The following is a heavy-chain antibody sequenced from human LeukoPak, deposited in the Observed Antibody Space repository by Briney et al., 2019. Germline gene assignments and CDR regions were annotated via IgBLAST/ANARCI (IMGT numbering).Heavy chain of an antibody. CDR1: GFTFDDYA. CDR2: ISGDGGST. Sequence: PGGSLRLPCAASGFTFDDYAMHWVRQAPGKGLEWVSLISGDGGSTYYADSVKGRFTISRDNSKNSLYLQMNSLRTEDTALYYCAKDTAIYSWGAFDIWGQGTMVTVSS. J-gene: IGHJ3*02. D-gene: IGHD5-18*01. V-gene: IGHV3-43*02. CDR3: AKDTAIYSWGAFDI.